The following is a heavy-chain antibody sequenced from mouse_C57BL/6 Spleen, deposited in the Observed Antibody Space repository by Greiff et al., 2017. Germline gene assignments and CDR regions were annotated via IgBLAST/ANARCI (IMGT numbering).Heavy chain of an antibody. V-gene: IGHV1-81*01. D-gene: IGHD1-1*01. CDR1: GYTFTSYG. J-gene: IGHJ2*01. CDR3: ASVATGY. CDR2: IYPRSGNT. Sequence: QVQLKESGAELARPGASVKLSCKASGYTFTSYGISWVKQRTGQGLEWIGEIYPRSGNTYYNEKFKGKATLTADKSSSTAYMELRSLTSEDSAVYFCASVATGYWGQGTTLTVSS.